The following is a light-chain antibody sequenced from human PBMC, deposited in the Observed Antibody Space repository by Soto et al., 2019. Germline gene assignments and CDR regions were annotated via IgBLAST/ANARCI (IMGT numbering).Light chain of an antibody. Sequence: QSVLTQSSSASASLGSSVKLTCTLSSGHSSYIIAWHQQQPGKAPRYLMKIEGSGSYYKGSGVPDRFSGSSSGADRYLTISNLQSEDEADYYCETWDSNHLFGGGTKLTVL. CDR3: ETWDSNHL. CDR2: IEGSGSY. J-gene: IGLJ2*01. CDR1: SGHSSYI. V-gene: IGLV4-60*03.